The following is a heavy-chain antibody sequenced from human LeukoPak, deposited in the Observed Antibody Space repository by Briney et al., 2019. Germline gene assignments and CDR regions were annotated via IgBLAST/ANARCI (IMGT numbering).Heavy chain of an antibody. CDR3: ARIGYYYDSRGYSYGMDV. D-gene: IGHD3-22*01. CDR1: GFSLSDARMG. V-gene: IGHV2-26*01. J-gene: IGHJ6*02. Sequence: SGPTLVNPTETLTLTCTVSGFSLSDARMGVSWIRQPPGKALEWLALIFANEEKSFSASLSSRLTISKDTSKSQVVLTMDNMDPVDTATYYCARIGYYYDSRGYSYGMDVWGQGTTVTVP. CDR2: IFANEEK.